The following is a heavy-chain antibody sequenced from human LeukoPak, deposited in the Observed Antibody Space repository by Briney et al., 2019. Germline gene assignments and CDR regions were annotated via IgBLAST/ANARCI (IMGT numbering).Heavy chain of an antibody. CDR2: INPSGGST. CDR3: ASFGAGGIAVAGTQDY. D-gene: IGHD6-19*01. V-gene: IGHV1-46*01. J-gene: IGHJ4*02. Sequence: ASVKVSCKASGYTFTSYYMHWVRQAPGQGLEWMGIINPSGGSTTYAQKFQGRVTMTRDTSTSTVYMELSSLRSEDTAVYYCASFGAGGIAVAGTQDYWGQGTLVTVSS. CDR1: GYTFTSYY.